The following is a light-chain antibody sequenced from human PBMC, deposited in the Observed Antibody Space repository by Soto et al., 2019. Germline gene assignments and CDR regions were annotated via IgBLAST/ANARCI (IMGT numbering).Light chain of an antibody. CDR3: QQYGSSLST. V-gene: IGKV3-20*01. CDR1: QRVSSSY. CDR2: CAS. J-gene: IGKJ2*01. Sequence: EIVMTQSPGTLSLSPGERATLSCRASQRVSSSYLAWYQQKPGQAPSLLIYCASSRATGIPDRCSSSGSGTDFTLTISRRQPEDFSVYYCQQYGSSLSTFGQGTKLEIK.